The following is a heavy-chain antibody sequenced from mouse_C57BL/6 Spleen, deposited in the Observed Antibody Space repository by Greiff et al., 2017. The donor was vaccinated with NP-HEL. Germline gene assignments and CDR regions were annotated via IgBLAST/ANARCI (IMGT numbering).Heavy chain of an antibody. CDR3: ARRGGLWDWYFDV. CDR2: INPSTGGT. Sequence: EVQLQQSGPELVKPGASVKISCKASGYSFTGYYMNWVKQSPEKSLEWIGEINPSTGGTTYNQKFKAKATLTVDKSSNTAYMQLKSLTSEDSAVYYCARRGGLWDWYFDVWGTGTTVTVSS. J-gene: IGHJ1*03. D-gene: IGHD3-3*01. CDR1: GYSFTGYY. V-gene: IGHV1-42*01.